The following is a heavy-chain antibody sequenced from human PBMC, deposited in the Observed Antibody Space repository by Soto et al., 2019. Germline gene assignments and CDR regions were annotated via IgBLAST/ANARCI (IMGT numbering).Heavy chain of an antibody. D-gene: IGHD1-26*01. CDR1: GFTFSSYA. J-gene: IGHJ4*02. CDR2: ISGSGGST. CDR3: AKDPLNSGSYLLYYFDY. Sequence: PWGSLSLSCAASGFTFSSYAMSWVRQAPGKGLEWVSAISGSGGSTYYADSVKGRFTISRDNSKNTLYLQMNSLRAEDTAVYYCAKDPLNSGSYLLYYFDYWGQGTLVTVSS. V-gene: IGHV3-23*01.